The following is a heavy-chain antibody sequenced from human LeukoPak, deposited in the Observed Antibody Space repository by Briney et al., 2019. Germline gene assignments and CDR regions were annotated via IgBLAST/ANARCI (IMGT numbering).Heavy chain of an antibody. Sequence: GGSLRLSCAVSGITLSNYGMSWVRQAPGEGLEWVAGISDSGGRTNYADSVKGRFTISRDNAKDSLYLQMNSLRAEDTAVYYCARDSGYDIWDYWGQGTLVTVSS. CDR2: ISDSGGRT. V-gene: IGHV3-23*01. D-gene: IGHD3-9*01. CDR1: GITLSNYG. J-gene: IGHJ4*02. CDR3: ARDSGYDIWDY.